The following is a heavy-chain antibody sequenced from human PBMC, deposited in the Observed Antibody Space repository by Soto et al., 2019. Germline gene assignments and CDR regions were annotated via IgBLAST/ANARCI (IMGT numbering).Heavy chain of an antibody. Sequence: SETLSLTSTVSGDSGGSGSYYWSRFWQPRGKGLEWIAYIYYSGTTNYNPSLKSRVTISLDTSKNQFSLRLSSVTAADTAVYFCWTILGVTLGQHSAQGSLV. D-gene: IGHD3-10*01. CDR2: IYYSGTT. V-gene: IGHV4-61*01. J-gene: IGHJ1*01. CDR1: GDSGGSGSYY. CDR3: WTILGVTLGQH.